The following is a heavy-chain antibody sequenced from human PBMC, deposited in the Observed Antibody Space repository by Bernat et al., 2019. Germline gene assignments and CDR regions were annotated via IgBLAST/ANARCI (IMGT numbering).Heavy chain of an antibody. V-gene: IGHV3-23*01. CDR2: IDRDGGHT. Sequence: EVQLLESGGGLVQPGGSLRLACAASGFTFRNYVMSWVRQAPGKGLAWVSGIDRDGGHTYYAGSVKGRFTISRDNSKNTLYLQMNSLRAEDTAVYYCAKWTDRSGCWWSSDYWGQGSLVTVSS. D-gene: IGHD3-3*01. CDR3: AKWTDRSGCWWSSDY. CDR1: GFTFRNYV. J-gene: IGHJ4*02.